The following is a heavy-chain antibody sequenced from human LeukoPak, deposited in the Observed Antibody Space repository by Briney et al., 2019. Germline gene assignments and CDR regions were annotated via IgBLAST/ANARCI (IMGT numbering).Heavy chain of an antibody. V-gene: IGHV1-69*13. J-gene: IGHJ4*02. D-gene: IGHD3-10*01. CDR3: ASASHITMLRGANDY. CDR1: GGTVSSYA. Sequence: SVKVSCKASGGTVSSYAISWVRQAPGQGLEWMGGIIPIFGTANYAQKFQGRVTITADESTSTAYMELSSLRSEDTAVYYCASASHITMLRGANDYWGQGTLVTVSS. CDR2: IIPIFGTA.